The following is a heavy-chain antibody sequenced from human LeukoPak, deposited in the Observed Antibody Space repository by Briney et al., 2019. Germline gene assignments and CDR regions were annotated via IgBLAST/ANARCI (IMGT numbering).Heavy chain of an antibody. J-gene: IGHJ5*02. CDR1: GFIFSSYA. CDR3: AKESTSTFSIDP. Sequence: GGSLRLSCAASGFIFSSYAMSWVRQAPGKGLEWVSAISGSGSSTYYADSVKGRFTISRDNSKNTLYLQMSSLRAEDTAVYYCAKESTSTFSIDPWGQGTLVTVSS. V-gene: IGHV3-23*01. D-gene: IGHD3-16*01. CDR2: ISGSGSST.